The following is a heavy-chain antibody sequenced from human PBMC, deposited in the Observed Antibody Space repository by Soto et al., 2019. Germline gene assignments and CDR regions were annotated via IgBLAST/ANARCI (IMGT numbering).Heavy chain of an antibody. CDR1: GFTFSIST. D-gene: IGHD3-16*01. CDR3: AKGSSASRPYYFDY. V-gene: IGHV3-23*01. CDR2: IDGSSRST. Sequence: GGSLRLSCAASGFTFSISTMSWVRQAPGKGLEWVSAIDGSSRSTYYADSVKGRSTISRDNSKNTLYLQVDTLRADDSAVYYCAKGSSASRPYYFDYWGQGTLVTVSS. J-gene: IGHJ4*02.